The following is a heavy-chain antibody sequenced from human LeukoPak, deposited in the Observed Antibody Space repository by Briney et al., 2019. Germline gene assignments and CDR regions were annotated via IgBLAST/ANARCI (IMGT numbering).Heavy chain of an antibody. V-gene: IGHV3-30*02. CDR3: AKDRIAAAGTLDY. D-gene: IGHD6-13*01. J-gene: IGHJ4*02. CDR1: GFTFSSYG. CDR2: IRYDGSNK. Sequence: GGSLRLSCAASGFTFSSYGMHWVRQAPGKGLEWVAFIRYDGSNKYYADSVKGRFTISRDNSKNTLYLQMNSLRAEDTAVYYCAKDRIAAAGTLDYWGQGTLVTVSS.